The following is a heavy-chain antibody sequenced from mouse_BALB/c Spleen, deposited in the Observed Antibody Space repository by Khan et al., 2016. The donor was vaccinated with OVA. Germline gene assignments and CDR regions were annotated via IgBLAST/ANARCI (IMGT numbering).Heavy chain of an antibody. Sequence: DLVKPGASVKLSCKASGYTFTSYWINWIKQRPGQGLEWIGRIAPGSGSTSYNEMFKGKATLTVDTSSGTAYIQVSSLSSEDSAVFFSAMGNYYGNSAYAMDYWGQGTSLTVSS. CDR3: AMGNYYGNSAYAMDY. CDR1: GYTFTSYW. D-gene: IGHD1-1*01. V-gene: IGHV1S41*01. J-gene: IGHJ4*01. CDR2: IAPGSGST.